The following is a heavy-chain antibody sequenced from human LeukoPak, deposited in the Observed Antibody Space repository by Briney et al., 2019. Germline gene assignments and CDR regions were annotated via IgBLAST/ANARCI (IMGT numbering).Heavy chain of an antibody. J-gene: IGHJ3*02. V-gene: IGHV4-59*01. D-gene: IGHD1-14*01. CDR2: IYYSGST. CDR3: ARAAGDDAFDI. Sequence: SETLSLTCTVSGGSISSYYWSWIRQPPGKGLEWIGYIYYSGSTNYNPSLKSRVTVSVDTSKNQFSLKLSSVTAADTAVYYCARAAGDDAFDIWGQGTMVTVSS. CDR1: GGSISSYY.